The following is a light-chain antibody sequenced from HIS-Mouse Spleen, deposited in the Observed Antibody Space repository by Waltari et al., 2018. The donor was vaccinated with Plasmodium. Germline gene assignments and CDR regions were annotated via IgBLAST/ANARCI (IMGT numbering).Light chain of an antibody. CDR1: QSVRSN. CDR2: GAS. V-gene: IGKV3-15*01. CDR3: QQYNNWPRGT. Sequence: EIVMTQSPATLSVSPGARATLSCSASQSVRSNLAWYQQKPGQAPMLLIYGASTRATGIPARFSGSGSGTEFTLTISSMQSEDFAVYYCQQYNNWPRGTFGQGTKVEIK. J-gene: IGKJ1*01.